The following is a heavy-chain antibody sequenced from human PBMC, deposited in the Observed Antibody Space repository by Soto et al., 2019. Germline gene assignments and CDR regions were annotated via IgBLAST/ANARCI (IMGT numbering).Heavy chain of an antibody. V-gene: IGHV3-30-3*01. CDR2: ISYDGSNK. CDR1: GFTFSSYA. D-gene: IGHD2-2*01. CDR3: ARTYCSSTSCYAVAFAFDT. Sequence: GGSLRLSCAASGFTFSSYAMHWVRQAPGKGLEWVAVISYDGSNKYYADSVKGRFTISRDNSKNTLYLQMNSLRAEDTAVYYCARTYCSSTSCYAVAFAFDTWGQGTMVTVSS. J-gene: IGHJ3*02.